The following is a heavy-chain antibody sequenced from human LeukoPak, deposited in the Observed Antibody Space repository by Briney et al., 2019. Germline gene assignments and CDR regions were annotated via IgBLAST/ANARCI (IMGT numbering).Heavy chain of an antibody. CDR3: ARDRITGTYDY. CDR2: ISSSSSYM. V-gene: IGHV3-21*01. CDR1: GFTFSSYS. Sequence: GGSLRLSCAASGFTFSSYSMNWVRQAPGKGLEWVSSISSSSSYMYYADSVKGRFTISRDNAKNSLYLQMNSLRAEDTAVYYCARDRITGTYDYWGQGTLVTVSS. J-gene: IGHJ4*02. D-gene: IGHD1-7*01.